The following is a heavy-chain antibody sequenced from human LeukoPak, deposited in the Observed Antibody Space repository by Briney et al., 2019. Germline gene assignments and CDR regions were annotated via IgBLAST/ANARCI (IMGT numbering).Heavy chain of an antibody. D-gene: IGHD5-24*01. Sequence: RTGGSLRLSCETAGFTFSSYVMHWVRRTPGKGLVWVSRISHDGIISYADSVKGRFTISRDNAKNTLTLQMNSLRVEDTAVYFCARDWVYKIDYWGRETLVTVSS. V-gene: IGHV3-74*01. J-gene: IGHJ4*02. CDR2: ISHDGII. CDR3: ARDWVYKIDY. CDR1: GFTFSSYV.